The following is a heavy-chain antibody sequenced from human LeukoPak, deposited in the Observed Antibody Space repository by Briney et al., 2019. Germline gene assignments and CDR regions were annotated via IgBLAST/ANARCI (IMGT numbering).Heavy chain of an antibody. D-gene: IGHD6-13*01. J-gene: IGHJ4*02. CDR2: ITSSGSTK. CDR1: GFTFSDYY. Sequence: PGGSLRLSCAASGFTFSDYYMSWIRQAPGKGLEWVSYITSSGSTKHHADSVKGRFTISRDNAKNSLYLQMNSLRAEDTAVYYCAKVDEIAAAGPTDYWGQGTLVTVSS. CDR3: AKVDEIAAAGPTDY. V-gene: IGHV3-11*04.